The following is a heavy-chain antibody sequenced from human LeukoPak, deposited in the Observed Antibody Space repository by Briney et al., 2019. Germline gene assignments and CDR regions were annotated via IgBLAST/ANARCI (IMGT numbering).Heavy chain of an antibody. J-gene: IGHJ5*02. Sequence: GESLKISCKGSGYSFTSYWIGWVRQMPGKGLEWMGIIYPGDSDTRYSPSFQGQVTISADKSISNAYLQWSSLKASDTAMYYCARVDYDSSGLNWFDPWGQGTLVTVSS. CDR1: GYSFTSYW. D-gene: IGHD3-22*01. CDR2: IYPGDSDT. V-gene: IGHV5-51*01. CDR3: ARVDYDSSGLNWFDP.